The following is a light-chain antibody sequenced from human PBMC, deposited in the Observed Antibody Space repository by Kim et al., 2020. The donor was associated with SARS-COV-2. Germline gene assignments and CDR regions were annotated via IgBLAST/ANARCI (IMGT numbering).Light chain of an antibody. V-gene: IGKV3-11*01. CDR3: QQRSNWYT. Sequence: SLSPGERATRSCTASQSRVTSLAWYQKLPGQAPRLLIYDASKRATGISARFSGSGSGTDCTLTISSLEPEDFAVYYCQQRSNWYTFGRGTKVDIK. CDR1: QSRVTS. CDR2: DAS. J-gene: IGKJ2*01.